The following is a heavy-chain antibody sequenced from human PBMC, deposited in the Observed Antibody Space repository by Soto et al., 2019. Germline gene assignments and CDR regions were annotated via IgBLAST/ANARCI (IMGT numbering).Heavy chain of an antibody. J-gene: IGHJ4*02. CDR3: ARAFMVRETNFDS. V-gene: IGHV4-31*03. D-gene: IGHD3-10*01. CDR1: GGSISSADYY. Sequence: SETLSLTCTVSGGSISSADYYWSWIRQHPGKGLEWIGYIYNSGSTYFNPSLKSRVTMSVDTSKNQFSLWLSSVTAADTAVYYCARAFMVRETNFDSWGQGTLVTVSS. CDR2: IYNSGST.